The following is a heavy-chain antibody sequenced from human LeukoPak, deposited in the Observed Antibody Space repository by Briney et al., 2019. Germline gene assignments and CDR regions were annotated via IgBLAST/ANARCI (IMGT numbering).Heavy chain of an antibody. V-gene: IGHV3-53*01. J-gene: IGHJ4*02. Sequence: GGSLRLSCAASGFSDTMYYMTWVRQAPGKGLESVSVISDSGRTYYADSVKGRFTISRDDYENTFFLQMNNLKVEDTALYYFSADKTTGGWYELDSWGQGTLVTVSS. CDR1: GFSDTMYY. D-gene: IGHD6-19*01. CDR2: ISDSGRT. CDR3: SADKTTGGWYELDS.